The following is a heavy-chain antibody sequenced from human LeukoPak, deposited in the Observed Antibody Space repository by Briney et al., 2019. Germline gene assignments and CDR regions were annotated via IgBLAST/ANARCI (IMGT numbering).Heavy chain of an antibody. J-gene: IGHJ4*02. CDR3: ARVGGGGSGWYIDY. V-gene: IGHV3-33*08. Sequence: GSLRLSCAASGFTFSSYGMHWVRQAPGKGLEWVAVIWYGGSNKYYADSVKGRFTISRDNSKNTLYLQMNSLRAEDTAVYYCARVGGGGSGWYIDYWGQGTLVTVSS. CDR2: IWYGGSNK. D-gene: IGHD6-19*01. CDR1: GFTFSSYG.